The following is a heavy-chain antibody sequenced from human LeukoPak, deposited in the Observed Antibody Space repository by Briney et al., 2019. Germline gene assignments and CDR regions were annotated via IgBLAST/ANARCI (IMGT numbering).Heavy chain of an antibody. CDR3: ANHPTRTYYYGSGSYRSFDY. D-gene: IGHD3-10*01. CDR2: ISGSGGST. J-gene: IGHJ4*02. Sequence: GGSLRLSCAASGFTFSSYAMSWVRQAPGKGLEWVSAISGSGGSTYYADSVKGRFTISRDNSKNTLYLQMNSRRAEDTAVYYCANHPTRTYYYGSGSYRSFDYWGQGTLVTVSS. CDR1: GFTFSSYA. V-gene: IGHV3-23*01.